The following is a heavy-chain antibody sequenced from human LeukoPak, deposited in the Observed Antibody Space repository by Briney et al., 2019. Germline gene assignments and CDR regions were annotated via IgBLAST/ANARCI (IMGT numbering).Heavy chain of an antibody. V-gene: IGHV4-59*01. CDR1: GGSISSYY. CDR2: IYYSGST. J-gene: IGHJ6*02. CDR3: ARTPGGYYYYGMDV. Sequence: SETLSLTCTVSGGSISSYYWSWIRQPPGKGLEWIGYIYYSGSTNYNPSLKSRVPISVDTSKNQFSLKLSSVTAADTAVYYCARTPGGYYYYGMDVWGQGTTVTVSS. D-gene: IGHD2-15*01.